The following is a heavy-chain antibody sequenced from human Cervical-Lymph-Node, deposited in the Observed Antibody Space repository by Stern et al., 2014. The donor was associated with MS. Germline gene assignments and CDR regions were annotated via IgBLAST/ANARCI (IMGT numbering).Heavy chain of an antibody. CDR3: ARGPYCSSTSCYTNGYYFYGLDV. J-gene: IGHJ6*02. D-gene: IGHD2-2*02. V-gene: IGHV1-18*01. CDR1: GYTFTSFG. Sequence: QVQLVQSGTEVRKPGASVKVSCRASGYTFTSFGISWVRRTPGQGLEFMGWISGYNGDTKYSQKVEGRRVRTTDTSTSRAYMDLKSLRSDDTAMYYCARGPYCSSTSCYTNGYYFYGLDVGGQGTTVTVSS. CDR2: ISGYNGDT.